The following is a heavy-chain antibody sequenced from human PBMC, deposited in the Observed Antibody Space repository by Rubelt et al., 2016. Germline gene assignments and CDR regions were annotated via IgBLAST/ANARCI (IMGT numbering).Heavy chain of an antibody. V-gene: IGHV4-39*01. Sequence: LKSRVTMSVDTSKNQFSLKLTSVTAADTAVYYCARGGEVVVVPAAMRGQVNYFDYWGQGTLVTVSS. CDR3: ARGGEVVVVPAAMRGQVNYFDY. J-gene: IGHJ4*02. D-gene: IGHD2-2*01.